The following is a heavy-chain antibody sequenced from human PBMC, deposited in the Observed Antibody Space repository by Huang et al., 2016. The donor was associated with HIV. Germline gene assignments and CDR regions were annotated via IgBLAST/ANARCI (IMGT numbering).Heavy chain of an antibody. D-gene: IGHD1-26*01. V-gene: IGHV5-51*03. CDR1: GYSCSIYW. CDR2: IYPCEAKM. CDR3: AKGSRAFDV. J-gene: IGHJ3*01. Sequence: EVQLVQSGAEVKKQGESLKISCTGSGYSCSIYWIAWVRQMTGKGMEWMGTIYPCEAKMTYSPSFEGHVTVSVDKSINTVYLHWSSLKASDTAIYYCAKGSRAFDVWGQGTWVTVSS.